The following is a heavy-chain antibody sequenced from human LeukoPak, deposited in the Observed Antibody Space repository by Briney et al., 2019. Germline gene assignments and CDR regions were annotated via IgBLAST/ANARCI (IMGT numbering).Heavy chain of an antibody. V-gene: IGHV3-21*01. CDR2: ISYSSNYI. Sequence: GGSLRLSCAGSGFIFSSYSMNWVRQAPGKGLEWVSSISYSSNYIFYAESVKGRFTISRDNAENSLYLQMNSLRGEDTAVYYCAREQIEVLGNNWFDLWGQGTLVTVSS. CDR1: GFIFSSYS. J-gene: IGHJ5*02. CDR3: AREQIEVLGNNWFDL. D-gene: IGHD3-16*01.